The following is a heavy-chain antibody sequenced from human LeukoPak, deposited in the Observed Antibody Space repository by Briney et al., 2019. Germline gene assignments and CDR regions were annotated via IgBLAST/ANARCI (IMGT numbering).Heavy chain of an antibody. CDR3: ARVVPEIVGASGVLDY. V-gene: IGHV4-59*01. D-gene: IGHD1-26*01. CDR2: IYYSGST. Sequence: PSENLSLTCTVSGDSISSYYWSWLRQRPGQGLEWIGCIYYSGSTNYNTSHKSRVTISVDTSKNQFSLKLSSVTAADTAVCYGARVVPEIVGASGVLDYWVQGTLVTVSS. J-gene: IGHJ4*02. CDR1: GDSISSYY.